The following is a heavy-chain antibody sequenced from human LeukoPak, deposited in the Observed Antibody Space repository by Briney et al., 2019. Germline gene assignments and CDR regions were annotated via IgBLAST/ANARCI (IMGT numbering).Heavy chain of an antibody. D-gene: IGHD3-22*01. J-gene: IGHJ5*02. Sequence: SVKVSCKASGGTFSSYAISWVRQAPGQGLEWMGRIIPILGIANYAQKFQGRVTITADKSTSTAYMELSSLRSEDTAVYYCATPRVSYDSSGYYGTRFDPWGQGTLVTVSS. CDR1: GGTFSSYA. CDR2: IIPILGIA. V-gene: IGHV1-69*04. CDR3: ATPRVSYDSSGYYGTRFDP.